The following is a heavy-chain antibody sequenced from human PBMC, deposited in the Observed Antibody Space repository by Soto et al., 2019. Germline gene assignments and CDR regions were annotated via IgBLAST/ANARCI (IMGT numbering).Heavy chain of an antibody. CDR1: GFTFSSYW. D-gene: IGHD3-10*01. V-gene: IGHV3-7*01. CDR3: GSQRAPGGQAY. Sequence: PGGSLRLSCAASGFTFSSYWMSWVRQAPGKGLEWVANIRQDGGQTYYVYSVEGRFTISRDNARNSLYLQMNSLRAEDTALYYWGSQRAPGGQAYWAKGTVVPVSP. CDR2: IRQDGGQT. J-gene: IGHJ4*02.